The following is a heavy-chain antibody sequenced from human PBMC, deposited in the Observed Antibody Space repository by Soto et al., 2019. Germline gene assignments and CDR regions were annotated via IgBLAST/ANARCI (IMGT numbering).Heavy chain of an antibody. CDR1: GLTFSSYS. V-gene: IGHV3-48*01. Sequence: EVQLVESGGGLVQPGGSLRLSCAASGLTFSSYSMNWVRQAPGKGLEWVSYISGGSITSTIYYADSVRGRFTISRDNAENTLYLQMNSLRAEDTAVYNCAPGYFDLWGRGTLVTVSS. CDR2: ISGGSITSTI. CDR3: APGYFDL. J-gene: IGHJ2*01.